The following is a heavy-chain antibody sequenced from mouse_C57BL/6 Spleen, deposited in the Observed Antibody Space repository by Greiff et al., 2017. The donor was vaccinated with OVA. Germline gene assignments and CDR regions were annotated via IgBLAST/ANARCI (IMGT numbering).Heavy chain of an antibody. V-gene: IGHV1-54*01. D-gene: IGHD3-3*01. CDR3: ARLDNYFDY. J-gene: IGHJ2*01. CDR1: GYAFTNYL. CDR2: INPGSGGT. Sequence: VQLQQSGAELVRPGPSVKVSCKASGYAFTNYLIEWVKQRPGQGLEWIGVINPGSGGTNYNEKFKGKATLTADKSSSTAYMQLSSLTSEDSAVYFCARLDNYFDYWGQGTTLTVSS.